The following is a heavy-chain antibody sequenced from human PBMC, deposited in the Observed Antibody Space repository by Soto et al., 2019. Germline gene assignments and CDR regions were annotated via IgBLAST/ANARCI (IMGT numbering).Heavy chain of an antibody. CDR2: ISDSGGST. CDR1: GFTFSSYG. V-gene: IGHV3-23*01. D-gene: IGHD3-16*01. Sequence: GGSLRLSCAASGFTFSSYGMSWGRQAPGKGLEWVSGISDSGGSTYYADSVKGRFTISRDNSKNTLYLQMNSLRAEDTAVYYCTKDPFFRYYFDYWGQGTLVTVSS. CDR3: TKDPFFRYYFDY. J-gene: IGHJ4*02.